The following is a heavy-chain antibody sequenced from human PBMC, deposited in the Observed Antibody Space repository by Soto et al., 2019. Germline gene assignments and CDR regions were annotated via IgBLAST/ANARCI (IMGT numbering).Heavy chain of an antibody. V-gene: IGHV1-46*01. CDR2: INPSGGST. J-gene: IGHJ6*02. CDR1: GYTFTSYY. D-gene: IGHD3-10*01. Sequence: GASVKVSCKASGYTFTSYYMHWVRQAPGQGLEWMGIINPSGGSTSYAQKFQGRVTMTRDTSTSTVYMELSSLRSEDTAVYYCARDYLEVRGFYYYVMDVWGQGTTVTVSS. CDR3: ARDYLEVRGFYYYVMDV.